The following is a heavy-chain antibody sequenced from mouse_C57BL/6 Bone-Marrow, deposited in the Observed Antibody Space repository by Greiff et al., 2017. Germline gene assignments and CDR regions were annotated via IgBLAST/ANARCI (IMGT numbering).Heavy chain of an antibody. CDR1: GYTFTSYG. CDR2: IYPRSGNT. D-gene: IGHD1-1*02. CDR3: ARSGGGSSFRAY. J-gene: IGHJ3*01. V-gene: IGHV1-81*01. Sequence: VQLQQSGAELARPGASVKLSCKASGYTFTSYGISWVKQSTGQGLEWIGEIYPRSGNTYYNEKFKGKATLTADKSSSTAYMELRSLTSEDSAVYFCARSGGGSSFRAYWGQGTLVTVSA.